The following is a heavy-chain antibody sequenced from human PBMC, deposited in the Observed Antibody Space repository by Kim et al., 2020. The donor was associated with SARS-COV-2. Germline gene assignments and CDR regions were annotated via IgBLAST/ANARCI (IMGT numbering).Heavy chain of an antibody. Sequence: ASVKVSCKASGYTFTSYGISWVRQAPGQGLEWMGWISAYNGNTNYAQKLQGRVTMTTDTSTSTAYMELRSLRSDDTAVYYCARDEGIVLMVYATYYGMDVWGQGTTVTVSS. V-gene: IGHV1-18*04. D-gene: IGHD2-8*01. CDR3: ARDEGIVLMVYATYYGMDV. J-gene: IGHJ6*02. CDR2: ISAYNGNT. CDR1: GYTFTSYG.